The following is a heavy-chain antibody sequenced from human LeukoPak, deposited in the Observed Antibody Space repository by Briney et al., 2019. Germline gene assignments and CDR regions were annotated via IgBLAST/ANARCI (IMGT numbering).Heavy chain of an antibody. CDR2: IDPNSGGT. V-gene: IGHV1-2*02. J-gene: IGHJ3*01. CDR3: ARELGINAFDV. Sequence: ASVKASCKTSGYTLTDNHLYWVRQAPGQGPEWMGWIDPNSGGTNFAQNFQGRLTMTRDTSINTAYMELSRLTSDDTAVYYCARELGINAFDVWGQGTMVTVSS. D-gene: IGHD3-16*01. CDR1: GYTLTDNH.